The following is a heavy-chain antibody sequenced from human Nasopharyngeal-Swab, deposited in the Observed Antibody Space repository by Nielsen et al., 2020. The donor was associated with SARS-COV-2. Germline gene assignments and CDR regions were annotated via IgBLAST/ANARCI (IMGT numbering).Heavy chain of an antibody. CDR2: LSFDGSTK. J-gene: IGHJ3*02. V-gene: IGHV3-30-3*01. D-gene: IGHD1-26*01. CDR1: GFSFNGYA. Sequence: GGSLRLSCAASGFSFNGYAIPWVPQAPGKGLEWVAALSFDGSTKYYADPVRGRFTIARDFSENTLYLQMNSLRAEDTALYYCVREDNSGRQGGAFDIWGQGTMVTVSS. CDR3: VREDNSGRQGGAFDI.